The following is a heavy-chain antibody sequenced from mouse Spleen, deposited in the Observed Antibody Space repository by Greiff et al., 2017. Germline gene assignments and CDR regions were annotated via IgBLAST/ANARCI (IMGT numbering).Heavy chain of an antibody. CDR1: GYSITSGYD. V-gene: IGHV3-1*01. CDR3: ARGRGYGYDEAMDY. Sequence: EVKLQESGPGMVKPSQSLSLTCTVTGYSITSGYDWHWIRHFPGNKLEWMGYISYSGSTNYNPSLKSRISITHDTSKNHFFLKLNSVTTEDTATYYCARGRGYGYDEAMDYWGQGTSVTVSS. J-gene: IGHJ4*01. D-gene: IGHD2-2*01. CDR2: ISYSGST.